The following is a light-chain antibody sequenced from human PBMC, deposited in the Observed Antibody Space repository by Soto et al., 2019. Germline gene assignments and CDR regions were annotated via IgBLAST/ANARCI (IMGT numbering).Light chain of an antibody. CDR1: QSISDG. V-gene: IGKV1-5*03. CDR3: QQYNSYPYT. J-gene: IGKJ2*01. Sequence: DIQMTQSPSTLSASVGDRVTITCRASQSISDGLAWYQQTPGKAPKLLIYKASSLQRVVRSRFSGSGSGTKFTRTISSLQPDDYATFYCQQYNSYPYTFGQGNKLEIK. CDR2: KAS.